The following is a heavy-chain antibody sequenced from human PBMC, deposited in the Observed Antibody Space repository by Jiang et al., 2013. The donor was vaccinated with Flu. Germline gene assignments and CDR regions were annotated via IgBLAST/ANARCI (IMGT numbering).Heavy chain of an antibody. CDR3: AGSLKNCSSTSCYINWFDP. CDR2: INAGNGNT. D-gene: IGHD2-2*02. V-gene: IGHV1-3*01. J-gene: IGHJ5*02. Sequence: SGAEVKKPGASVKVSCKASGYTFTSYAMHWVRQAPGQRLEWMGWINAGNGNTKYSQKFQGRVTITRDTSASTAYMELSSLRSEDTAVYYCAGSLKNCSSTSCYINWFDPWGQGTLVTVSS. CDR1: GYTFTSYA.